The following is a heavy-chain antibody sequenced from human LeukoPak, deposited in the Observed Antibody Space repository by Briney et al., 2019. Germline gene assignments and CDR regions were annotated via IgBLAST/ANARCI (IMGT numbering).Heavy chain of an antibody. V-gene: IGHV3-9*03. CDR3: AKGYCSSTSCYTDY. J-gene: IGHJ4*02. D-gene: IGHD2-2*02. CDR1: GFTFDDYA. CDR2: ISWNSGSI. Sequence: GGSLRLSCAASGFTFDDYAMHWVRQAPGKGLEWVSGISWNSGSIGYADSVKGRFTISRDNAKNSLYLQMNSLRAEDMALYYCAKGYCSSTSCYTDYWGQGTLVTVSS.